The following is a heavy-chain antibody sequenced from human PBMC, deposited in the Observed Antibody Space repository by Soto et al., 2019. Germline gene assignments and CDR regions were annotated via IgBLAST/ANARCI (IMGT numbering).Heavy chain of an antibody. D-gene: IGHD1-1*01. V-gene: IGHV4-59*01. J-gene: IGHJ5*02. Sequence: PSETLSLTCTVSGGSISSYYWSWIRQPPGKGLEWIGYIYYSGSTNYNPSLKSRVTISVDTSKNQFSLKLSSVTAADTAVYYCARLSTGTYRNWFDPWGQGTLVTVSS. CDR2: IYYSGST. CDR3: ARLSTGTYRNWFDP. CDR1: GGSISSYY.